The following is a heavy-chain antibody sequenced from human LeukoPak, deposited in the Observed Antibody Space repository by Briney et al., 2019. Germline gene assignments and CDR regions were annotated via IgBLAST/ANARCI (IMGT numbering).Heavy chain of an antibody. J-gene: IGHJ4*02. CDR1: GFTFSSYA. CDR3: AKAESSSWYFDY. V-gene: IGHV3-23*01. CDR2: ISGSGGST. Sequence: GGSLRLSCAASGFTFSSYAMSWVRPAPGKGLEWVSAISGSGGSTYYADSLKGRFTISRDNSKNTLYLQMNSLRAEDTAVYYCAKAESSSWYFDYWGQGTLVTVSS. D-gene: IGHD6-13*01.